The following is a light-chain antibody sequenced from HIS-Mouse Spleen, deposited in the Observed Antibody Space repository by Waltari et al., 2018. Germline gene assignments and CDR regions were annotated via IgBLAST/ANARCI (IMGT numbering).Light chain of an antibody. Sequence: DIQMTQSPSSLSASVGDRVTITCRASQSISSYLNWYQQKPGKAPKVLIYAASSLQSGVPSRFSCSGSGTDFTLTISSLQPEDFATYYCQQSYSTPRTFGQGTKVEIK. CDR1: QSISSY. CDR2: AAS. J-gene: IGKJ1*01. CDR3: QQSYSTPRT. V-gene: IGKV1-39*01.